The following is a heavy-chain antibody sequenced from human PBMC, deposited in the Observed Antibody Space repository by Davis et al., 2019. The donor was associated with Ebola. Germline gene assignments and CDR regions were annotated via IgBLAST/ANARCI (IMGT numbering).Heavy chain of an antibody. D-gene: IGHD3-3*01. CDR3: ARSFTTRKYYYGMDV. CDR2: ISSSSSYI. Sequence: GESLKISCAASGFTFSSYSMNWVRQAPGKGLEWVSSISSSSSYIYYADSVKGRFTISRDNAKNSLYLQMNSLRAEDTAVYYCARSFTTRKYYYGMDVWGQGTTVTVSS. CDR1: GFTFSSYS. J-gene: IGHJ6*02. V-gene: IGHV3-21*04.